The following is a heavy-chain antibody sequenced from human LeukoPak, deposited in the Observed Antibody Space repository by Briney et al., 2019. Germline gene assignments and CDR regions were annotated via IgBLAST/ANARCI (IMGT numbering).Heavy chain of an antibody. J-gene: IGHJ4*02. CDR2: ISGGGAST. CDR1: GFTLSTYA. V-gene: IGHV3-23*01. CDR3: AKLPITDFGVVIYYFDY. D-gene: IGHD3-3*01. Sequence: GGSLRLSCSASGFTLSTYAMSWVRQAPGRGLEWVSTISGGGASTYYADSVKGRFTISRDNSKSTLYLQMNSLRAEDTAVYYCAKLPITDFGVVIYYFDYWGQGTLVTVSS.